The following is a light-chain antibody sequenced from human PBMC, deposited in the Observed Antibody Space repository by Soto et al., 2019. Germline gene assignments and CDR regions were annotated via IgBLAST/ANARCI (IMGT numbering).Light chain of an antibody. CDR2: DAS. Sequence: EIVLTQSPGTLSLSPGEGASLSCRASQSVSKNFLVWYQYKPGQSPRLLIYDASSRAAGIPDRFGGSGSGTDFTLTISRLEPEDFAVYYCQQYGDSLYTFGQGTKLEIK. CDR1: QSVSKNF. V-gene: IGKV3-20*01. CDR3: QQYGDSLYT. J-gene: IGKJ2*01.